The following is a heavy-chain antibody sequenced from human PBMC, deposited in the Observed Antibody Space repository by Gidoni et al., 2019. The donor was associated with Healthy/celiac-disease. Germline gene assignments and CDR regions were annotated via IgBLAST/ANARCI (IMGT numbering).Heavy chain of an antibody. CDR3: ARDSGGSYYDYYYYMDV. V-gene: IGHV3-11*06. D-gene: IGHD1-26*01. Sequence: QVQLVESGGGLVKPGGSLSLPRAASGFTFSDSYMSWIRQAPGKGLEWVSYISSSSSYTNYADSVKGRFTISRDNAKNSLYLQMNSLRAEDTAVYYCARDSGGSYYDYYYYMDVWGKGTTVTVSS. CDR1: GFTFSDSY. J-gene: IGHJ6*03. CDR2: ISSSSSYT.